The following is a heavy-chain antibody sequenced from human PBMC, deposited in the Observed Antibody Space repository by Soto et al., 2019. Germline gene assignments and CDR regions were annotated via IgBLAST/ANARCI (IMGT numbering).Heavy chain of an antibody. Sequence: SQTLSLTCTGSGASISRNYYIWIRQPPGKGLEWIGYIHYSGSTNYNPSLKSRVTISTDTSKNQFSLKRSSVTAADAAIDYCGRRTTHSFWAQGSLV. CDR3: GRRTTHSF. CDR2: IHYSGST. J-gene: IGHJ4*02. V-gene: IGHV4-59*01. CDR1: GASISRNY. D-gene: IGHD1-26*01.